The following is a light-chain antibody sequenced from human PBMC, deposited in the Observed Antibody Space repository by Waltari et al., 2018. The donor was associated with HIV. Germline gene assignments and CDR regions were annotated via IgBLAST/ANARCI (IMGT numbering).Light chain of an antibody. CDR2: DNT. J-gene: IGLJ3*02. CDR1: NLGTKS. CDR3: QVWDSTSDWV. Sequence: SYVLTQPPSVSVAPGQTASITCGGDNLGTKSAPWYQQKSGQAPVLVVSDNTDRPSGIPERFSGSNSGNTATLTLNRVEAGDEADYYCQVWDSTSDWVFGGGSKLTVL. V-gene: IGLV3-21*02.